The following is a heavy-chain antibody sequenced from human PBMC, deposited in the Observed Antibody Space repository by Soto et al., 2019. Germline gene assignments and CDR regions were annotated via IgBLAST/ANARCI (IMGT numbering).Heavy chain of an antibody. D-gene: IGHD2-21*02. Sequence: EVQLLESGGGLVQPGGSLRLSCAASGFIFVDYAMSWVRQAPGKGLEWVSSISGNCGSTYSADTVKGRFTISRDNSENTLYLQMNSLRAEDTAVYYCAKDLRTVVTPLCVYRGQGTLVTVSS. J-gene: IGHJ4*02. V-gene: IGHV3-23*01. CDR2: ISGNCGST. CDR3: AKDLRTVVTPLCVY. CDR1: GFIFVDYA.